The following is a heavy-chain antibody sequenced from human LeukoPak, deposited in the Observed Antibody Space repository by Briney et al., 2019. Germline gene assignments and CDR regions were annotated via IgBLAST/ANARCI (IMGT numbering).Heavy chain of an antibody. CDR2: INPNSGGT. CDR3: ARSPPPTVTRRYNWFDP. Sequence: ASVTVSCKASGYTFTGYYMHWVRQAPGQGLEWMGWINPNSGGTNYAQKFQGRVTRTRDTSIRTAYMELSRLRSDDTAVYYCARSPPPTVTRRYNWFDPWGQGTLVTVSS. J-gene: IGHJ5*02. V-gene: IGHV1-2*02. CDR1: GYTFTGYY. D-gene: IGHD4-17*01.